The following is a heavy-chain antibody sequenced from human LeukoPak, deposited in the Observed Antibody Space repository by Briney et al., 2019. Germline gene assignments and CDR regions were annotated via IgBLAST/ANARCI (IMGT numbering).Heavy chain of an antibody. D-gene: IGHD3-3*01. J-gene: IGHJ4*02. V-gene: IGHV4-30-4*08. CDR3: ARALRGVWSGYPYHFDY. Sequence: SETLSLTCTVSGGSISSGDYYWSWIRQPPGKGLEWIGYIYYSGSTYYNPSLKSRVTISLDTSKNQFPLKLSSVTAADTAVYYCARALRGVWSGYPYHFDYWGQGTLVTVSS. CDR1: GGSISSGDYY. CDR2: IYYSGST.